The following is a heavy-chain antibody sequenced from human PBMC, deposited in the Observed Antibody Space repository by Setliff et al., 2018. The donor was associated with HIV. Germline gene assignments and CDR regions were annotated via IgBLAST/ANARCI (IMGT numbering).Heavy chain of an antibody. Sequence: SETLSLTCTVSGGSISSGGYYWSWIRQHPGKGLEWIGYIYYTGSTNYNPSLKRRVTISIDTSKNQLSLKLSSVTAADTAVYYCARHQGKYYDSSGYSGWFFDLWGRGTLVTVSS. CDR2: IYYTGST. J-gene: IGHJ2*01. V-gene: IGHV4-61*08. CDR1: GGSISSGGYY. CDR3: ARHQGKYYDSSGYSGWFFDL. D-gene: IGHD3-22*01.